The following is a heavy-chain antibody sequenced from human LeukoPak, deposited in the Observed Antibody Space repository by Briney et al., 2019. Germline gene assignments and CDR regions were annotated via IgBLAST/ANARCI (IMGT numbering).Heavy chain of an antibody. CDR1: GGTFSSYA. Sequence: ASVKVSCKASGGTFSSYAISWVRQAPGQGLEWMGGIIPIFGTANYAQKFQGRVTITADESTSTAYMELSSLRSEDTAVYYCATVRLLATGTSYDYWGQGTLVTVSS. CDR2: IIPIFGTA. J-gene: IGHJ4*02. CDR3: ATVRLLATGTSYDY. V-gene: IGHV1-69*13. D-gene: IGHD5-12*01.